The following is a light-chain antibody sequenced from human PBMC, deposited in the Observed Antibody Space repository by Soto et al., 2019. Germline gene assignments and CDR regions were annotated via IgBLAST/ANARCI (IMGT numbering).Light chain of an antibody. CDR1: TRDIGAYDY. V-gene: IGLV2-14*03. Sequence: QSALTQPASVSGSPGQSITISCTGSTRDIGAYDYVSWYQQYPGKAPRLIIYAVNSRPSGVSNRFSGSKSGNTASLTISGLQAEDEADYHCSSYTPSSTYVFGTGTQLTVL. CDR3: SSYTPSSTYV. CDR2: AVN. J-gene: IGLJ7*01.